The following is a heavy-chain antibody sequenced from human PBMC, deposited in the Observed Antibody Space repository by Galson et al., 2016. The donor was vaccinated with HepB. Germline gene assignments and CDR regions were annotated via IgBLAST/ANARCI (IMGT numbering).Heavy chain of an antibody. D-gene: IGHD2-15*01. V-gene: IGHV6-1*01. CDR3: ARVDGSWSGVDP. J-gene: IGHJ5*02. CDR2: TYYRSKWYN. Sequence: CAISGDSVSNNRAAWNWIRQSPSRGLEWLGRTYYRSKWYNDYAVSVESRISIKPDTSKNELSMQLNSVTPEDAAVYFCARVDGSWSGVDPWGQGSLVTVSS. CDR1: GDSVSNNRAA.